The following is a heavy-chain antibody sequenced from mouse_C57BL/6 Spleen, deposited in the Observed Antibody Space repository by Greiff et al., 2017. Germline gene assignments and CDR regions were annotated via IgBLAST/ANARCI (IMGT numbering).Heavy chain of an antibody. CDR3: ARSAQGDYAMDY. CDR2: IYPGDGDT. V-gene: IGHV1-80*01. D-gene: IGHD3-2*02. J-gene: IGHJ4*01. Sequence: VKLQESGAELVKPGASVKISCKASGYAFSSYWMNWVKQRPGKGLEWIGQIYPGDGDTNYNGKFKGKATLTADKSSSTAYMQLSSLTSADTAVYVCARSAQGDYAMDYWGQGTSVTVSS. CDR1: GYAFSSYW.